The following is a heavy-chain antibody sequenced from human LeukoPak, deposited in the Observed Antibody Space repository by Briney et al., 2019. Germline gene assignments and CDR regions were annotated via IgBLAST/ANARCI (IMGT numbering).Heavy chain of an antibody. CDR2: IYYSGST. V-gene: IGHV4-39*07. CDR3: ARTTEGYCRSISCYGFDYYYYMDV. Sequence: PSEALSLTCTVSGGSLSSSSYYWGWIRQPPGKGLEWIESIYYSGSTYYNPSLKSRVTISVDTSKNQFSLKLSSVTAADTAVYYCARTTEGYCRSISCYGFDYYYYMDVWGKGTTVTISS. J-gene: IGHJ6*03. CDR1: GGSLSSSSYY. D-gene: IGHD2-2*01.